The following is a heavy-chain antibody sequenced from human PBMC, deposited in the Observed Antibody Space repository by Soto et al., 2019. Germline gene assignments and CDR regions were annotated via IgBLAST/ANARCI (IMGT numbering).Heavy chain of an antibody. CDR2: IYYSGST. J-gene: IGHJ4*02. CDR1: GGSISSSSYY. V-gene: IGHV4-39*01. D-gene: IGHD2-21*02. CDR3: ASEDRPYCGGDCYLGIRY. Sequence: NPSETLSLTCTVSGGSISSSSYYWGWIRQPPGKGLEWIGSIYYSGSTYYNPSLKSRVTISVDTSKNQFSLKLSSVTAADTAVYYCASEDRPYCGGDCYLGIRYWGQGTLVTVSS.